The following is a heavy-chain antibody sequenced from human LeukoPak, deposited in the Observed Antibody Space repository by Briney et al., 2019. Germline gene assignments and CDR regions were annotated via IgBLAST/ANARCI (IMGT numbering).Heavy chain of an antibody. CDR2: IIPIFGTA. Sequence: GAAVKVSCKASGGTFSSYAISWVRQAPGQGLEWMGRIIPIFGTANYAQKFQGRVTITADKSPSTAYMELSSMRSEDTAVYYCARDLAYCGGDCYPGGDYWGQGTLVSVSS. CDR3: ARDLAYCGGDCYPGGDY. J-gene: IGHJ4*02. CDR1: GGTFSSYA. V-gene: IGHV1-69*06. D-gene: IGHD2-21*02.